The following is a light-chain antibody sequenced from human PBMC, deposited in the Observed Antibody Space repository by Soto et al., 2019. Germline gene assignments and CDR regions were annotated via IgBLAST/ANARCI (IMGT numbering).Light chain of an antibody. CDR3: QAWDAYSVV. J-gene: IGLJ2*01. CDR2: ENL. V-gene: IGLV3-1*01. Sequence: SYELTQPPSVSVSPGQTATITCSGHNLGKYYASWYQQKAGQPPILVIYENLRRPSGIPERFSGTNSGNTATLTISGTQAIDEADYYCQAWDAYSVVFGGGTKLTVL. CDR1: NLGKYY.